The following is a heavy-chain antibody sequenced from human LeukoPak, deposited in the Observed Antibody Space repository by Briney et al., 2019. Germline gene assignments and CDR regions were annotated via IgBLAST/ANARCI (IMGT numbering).Heavy chain of an antibody. CDR1: GFTFSAYW. D-gene: IGHD3-22*01. V-gene: IGHV3-74*01. CDR2: INGDGSTT. Sequence: GGSLRHSCAASGFTFSAYWMHWVRQVPGKGLLWVSRINGDGSTTNYAESVKGRFVISRDNAKNTVYLQMNSLRAEDTAVYYCARDLELTYYDSSGHDYWGQGTLVTVSS. J-gene: IGHJ4*02. CDR3: ARDLELTYYDSSGHDY.